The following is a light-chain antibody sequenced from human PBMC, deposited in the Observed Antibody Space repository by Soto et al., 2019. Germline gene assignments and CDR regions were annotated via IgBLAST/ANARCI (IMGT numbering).Light chain of an antibody. J-gene: IGKJ5*01. CDR2: DAS. CDR1: QSVSSY. V-gene: IGKV3-11*01. CDR3: QQRSNWPIT. Sequence: EIVLTQSPGTLSLSPGERATLSCRASQSVSSYLAWYQQKPGQAPRILIYDASNRATGIPARFSGSGSGTDFTLTISSLEPEDFEVYYCQQRSNWPITFGQGTRLEIK.